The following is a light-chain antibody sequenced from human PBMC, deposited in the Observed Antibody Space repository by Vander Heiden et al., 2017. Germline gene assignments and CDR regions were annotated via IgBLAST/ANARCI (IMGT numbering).Light chain of an antibody. CDR3: QQSYSTPYT. J-gene: IGKJ2*01. V-gene: IGKV1-39*01. CDR2: AAS. Sequence: DPVTITCRASQSISSYLHWYQHKPGKAPKLLIYAASSLQSGVPSRFSGSGSGTDFPLTISSLQPADFATYYCQQSYSTPYTFGQGTKLEIK. CDR1: QSISSY.